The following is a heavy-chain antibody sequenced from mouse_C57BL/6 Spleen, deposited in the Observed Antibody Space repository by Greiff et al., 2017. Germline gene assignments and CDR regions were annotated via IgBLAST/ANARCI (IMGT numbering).Heavy chain of an antibody. CDR2: IYPRSGNT. V-gene: IGHV1-81*01. J-gene: IGHJ4*01. Sequence: QVHVKQSGAELARPGASVKLSCKASGYTFTSYGISWVKQRTGQGLEWIGEIYPRSGNTYYNEKFKGKATLTADKSSSTAYMELRSLTSEDSAVYFCARGIIYDAMDYWGQGTSVTVSS. CDR3: ARGIIYDAMDY. D-gene: IGHD2-3*01. CDR1: GYTFTSYG.